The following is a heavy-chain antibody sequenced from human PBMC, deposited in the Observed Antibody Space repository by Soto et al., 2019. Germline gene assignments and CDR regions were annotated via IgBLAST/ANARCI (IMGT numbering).Heavy chain of an antibody. D-gene: IGHD6-13*01. CDR2: INHSGST. CDR1: GGSFSGYY. J-gene: IGHJ6*03. CDR3: ASRRAAAGRYYYYYMDV. Sequence: PSETLSLTFAVYGGSFSGYYWGWVRPPPGKGLEWIGEINHSGSTNYNPSLKSRVTISVDTSKNQFSLKLSSVTAADTAVYYCASRRAAAGRYYYYYMDVWGKGTTVTVSS. V-gene: IGHV4-34*01.